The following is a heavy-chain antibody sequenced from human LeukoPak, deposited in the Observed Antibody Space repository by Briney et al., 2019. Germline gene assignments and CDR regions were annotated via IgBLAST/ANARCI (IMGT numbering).Heavy chain of an antibody. V-gene: IGHV4-38-2*01. J-gene: IGHJ4*02. Sequence: KPSETLSLTCAVSGYSISSGYYWGWIRQPPGKGLEWIGSIYHSGSTYYNPSLKSRVTISVDTSKNQFSLKLGSVTAADTAVYYCARPNYDYGDYAPRLGDDYWGQGTLVTVSS. CDR2: IYHSGST. CDR3: ARPNYDYGDYAPRLGDDY. D-gene: IGHD4-17*01. CDR1: GYSISSGYY.